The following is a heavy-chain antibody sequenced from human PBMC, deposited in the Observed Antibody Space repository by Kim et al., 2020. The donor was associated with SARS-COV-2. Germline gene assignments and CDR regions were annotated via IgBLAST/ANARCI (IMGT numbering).Heavy chain of an antibody. CDR3: VTSIAARYYYYGMDV. CDR2: INPSGGST. V-gene: IGHV1-46*01. J-gene: IGHJ6*02. D-gene: IGHD6-6*01. CDR1: GYTFTSYY. Sequence: ASVKVSCKASGYTFTSYYMHWVRQAPGQGLEWMGIINPSGGSTSYAQKFQGRVTMTRDTSTGTVYMELSSLRAEDTAVYYCVTSIAARYYYYGMDVWGQGTTVTVSS.